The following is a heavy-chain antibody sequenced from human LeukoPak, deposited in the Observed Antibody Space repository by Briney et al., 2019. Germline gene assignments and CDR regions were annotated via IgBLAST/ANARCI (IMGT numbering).Heavy chain of an antibody. CDR2: ISSSGSTI. D-gene: IGHD5-18*01. J-gene: IGHJ4*02. CDR1: GFTFSNYA. V-gene: IGHV3-48*03. Sequence: GGSLRLSCSASGFTFSNYAMHWVRQAPGKGLEWVSYISSSGSTIYYADSVKGRFTISRDNAKNSLYLQMNSLRAEDTAVYYCARDGGGRGYSYGPADYWGQGTLVTVSS. CDR3: ARDGGGRGYSYGPADY.